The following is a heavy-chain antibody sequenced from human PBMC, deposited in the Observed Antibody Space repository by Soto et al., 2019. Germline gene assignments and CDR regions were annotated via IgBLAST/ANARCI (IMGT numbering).Heavy chain of an antibody. CDR2: IDPSGGGT. D-gene: IGHD2-15*01. CDR1: GYTFTSYY. J-gene: IGHJ5*02. Sequence: QVQLVQSGAEVKKPGASVKVSCKASGYTFTSYYMHWVRQAPGQGLEWMGIIDPSGGGTSYAQKLQGRLTTSRDTSTSTVYMELSSLSSEDTAVYYCARDRVDCSGGNCWRSVEDTWGQGTLVTVCS. V-gene: IGHV1-46*04. CDR3: ARDRVDCSGGNCWRSVEDT.